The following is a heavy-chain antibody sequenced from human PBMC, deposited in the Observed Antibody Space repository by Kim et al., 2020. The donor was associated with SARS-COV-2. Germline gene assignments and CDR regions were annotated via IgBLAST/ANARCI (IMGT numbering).Heavy chain of an antibody. Sequence: GGSLRLSCAASGFTFSSYDMHWVRQATGKGLEWVSAIGTAGDTYYPDSVMGRFTISRENAKNSLYLQMNSLRAGDTAVYYCARGMHDILTGYFSYFDYWGQGTLVTVSS. CDR2: IGTAGDT. CDR1: GFTFSSYD. D-gene: IGHD3-9*01. CDR3: ARGMHDILTGYFSYFDY. J-gene: IGHJ4*02. V-gene: IGHV3-13*04.